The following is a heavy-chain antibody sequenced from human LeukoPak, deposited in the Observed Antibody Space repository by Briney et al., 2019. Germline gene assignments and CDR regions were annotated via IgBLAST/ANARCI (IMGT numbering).Heavy chain of an antibody. CDR1: GFTFSSYA. J-gene: IGHJ4*02. Sequence: GASLRLSCAASGFTFSSYAMICLPQAPGKALEWVSAICGSGGSTYYADSVKGRFTISRDNSKNTLYLQMNSLRAEDTAVYYCAKKPRDYFDYWGQGTLVTVSS. CDR3: AKKPRDYFDY. V-gene: IGHV3-23*01. CDR2: ICGSGGST.